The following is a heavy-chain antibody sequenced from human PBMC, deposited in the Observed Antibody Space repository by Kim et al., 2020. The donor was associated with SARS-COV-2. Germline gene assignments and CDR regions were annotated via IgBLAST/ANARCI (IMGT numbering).Heavy chain of an antibody. V-gene: IGHV3-13*01. CDR3: ARRGRWYFDL. CDR2: DT. Sequence: DTYYPGSVKGRFTISRENAKNSLYLQMNSLRAGDTAVYYCARRGRWYFDLWGRGTLVTVSS. J-gene: IGHJ2*01.